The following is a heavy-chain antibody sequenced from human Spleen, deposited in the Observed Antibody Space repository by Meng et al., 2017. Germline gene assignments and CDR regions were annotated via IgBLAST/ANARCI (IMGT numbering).Heavy chain of an antibody. D-gene: IGHD3-22*01. V-gene: IGHV3-48*03. CDR1: GFTFSSYE. J-gene: IGHJ4*02. Sequence: GGSLRLSCAASGFTFSSYEMNWVRQAPGKGLEWVSYISSSGSTIYYADSVKGRFTISRDNAKNSLYLQMNSLRAEDTAVYYCARDPLYYDSSTYGYWGQGTLVTVSS. CDR2: ISSSGSTI. CDR3: ARDPLYYDSSTYGY.